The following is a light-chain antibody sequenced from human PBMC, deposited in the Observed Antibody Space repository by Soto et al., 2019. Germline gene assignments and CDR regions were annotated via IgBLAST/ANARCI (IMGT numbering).Light chain of an antibody. CDR1: QSVSSN. V-gene: IGKV3-15*01. CDR3: QQYNNWPYT. CDR2: GAS. Sequence: EIVXTXSPAXXSXSPGERATLSCRASQSVSSNLAWYQQKPGQAPRLLIYGASTRATGIPARFSGSGSGTEFTLTISSLQSEDFAVYYCQQYNNWPYTFGQGTKLEIK. J-gene: IGKJ2*01.